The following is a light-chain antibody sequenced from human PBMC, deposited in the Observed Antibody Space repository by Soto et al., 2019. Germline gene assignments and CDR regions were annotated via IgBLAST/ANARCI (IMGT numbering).Light chain of an antibody. Sequence: EIVMTQFPDSLCVSPGESATLSCRASQSVGTTLAWYQQKPGQAPRLLIYGASTRASGCPPRFRGSGSRTDFTLNINYLRSEDIAVYFCQQYKEYVTFGGGTKVEV. J-gene: IGKJ4*01. CDR1: QSVGTT. CDR3: QQYKEYVT. CDR2: GAS. V-gene: IGKV3D-15*01.